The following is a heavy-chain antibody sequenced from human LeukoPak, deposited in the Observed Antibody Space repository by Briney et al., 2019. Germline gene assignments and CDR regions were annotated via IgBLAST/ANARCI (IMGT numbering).Heavy chain of an antibody. CDR2: ISSSSSYI. Sequence: GGSLRLSCAASGFTFEDYAMHWVRQAPGKGLELVSSISSSSSYIYYADSVKGRFTISRDNAKNSLYLQMNSLRAEDTAVYYCARGHLGDYYGSGDGLSWFDPWGQGTLVTVSS. J-gene: IGHJ5*02. D-gene: IGHD3-10*01. CDR1: GFTFEDYA. V-gene: IGHV3-21*01. CDR3: ARGHLGDYYGSGDGLSWFDP.